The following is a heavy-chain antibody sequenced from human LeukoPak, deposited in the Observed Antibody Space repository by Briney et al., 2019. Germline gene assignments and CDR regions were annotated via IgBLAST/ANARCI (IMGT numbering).Heavy chain of an antibody. CDR2: ISSSSSYI. V-gene: IGHV3-21*01. CDR1: GFTFSSYS. J-gene: IGHJ4*02. D-gene: IGHD1-7*01. Sequence: GSLRLSCAASGFTFSSYSMNWVRQAPGKGLEWVSYISSSSSYIYYADSVKGRFTISRDNAKNSLYLQMNSLRAEDTAVYYCARVLGGTLDQGGFDYWGQGTLVTVSS. CDR3: ARVLGGTLDQGGFDY.